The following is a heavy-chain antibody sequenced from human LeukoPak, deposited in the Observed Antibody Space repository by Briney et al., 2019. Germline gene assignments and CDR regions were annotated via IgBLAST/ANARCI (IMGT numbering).Heavy chain of an antibody. CDR2: ISGSGGST. D-gene: IGHD2-2*01. V-gene: IGHV3-23*01. CDR3: AKESCSSSSCYGIDC. Sequence: GGSLRLSCAASGFTFSSYAMSWVRQAPGKGLEWVSAISGSGGSTYYPDSVKGRFTISRDNSKNTLYLQMNSLRAEDTAVYYCAKESCSSSSCYGIDCWGQGTLVTVSS. CDR1: GFTFSSYA. J-gene: IGHJ4*02.